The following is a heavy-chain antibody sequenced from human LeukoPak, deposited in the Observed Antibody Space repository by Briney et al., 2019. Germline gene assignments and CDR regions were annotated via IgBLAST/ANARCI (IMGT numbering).Heavy chain of an antibody. D-gene: IGHD6-19*01. V-gene: IGHV3-48*03. Sequence: PGGSVRLSCPASGFTFSTYEMNWVRQAPGKGLEWVSYISKTGTTTYYAHSVKGRFTISRDNVKNSLDLQMNSLRVEDTAVYYCARGNSIAVAGHFDYWGQGTLVTVSS. J-gene: IGHJ4*02. CDR2: ISKTGTTT. CDR1: GFTFSTYE. CDR3: ARGNSIAVAGHFDY.